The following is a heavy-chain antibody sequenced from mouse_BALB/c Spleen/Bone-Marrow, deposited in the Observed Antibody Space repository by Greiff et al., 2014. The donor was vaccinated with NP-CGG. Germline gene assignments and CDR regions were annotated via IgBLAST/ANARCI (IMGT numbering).Heavy chain of an antibody. CDR2: IDPANGNT. CDR1: GLNIKDTY. CDR3: AAYRYAWYFDV. J-gene: IGHJ1*01. D-gene: IGHD2-14*01. V-gene: IGHV14-3*02. Sequence: VQLQQSGAELVKPGASVKLSCTASGLNIKDTYMHWVKQRPEQGLEWIGRIDPANGNTKYDPKFQGKATITAATSSNTAYLQLSSLTSEDTAVYYCAAYRYAWYFDVWGAGTPLTVSS.